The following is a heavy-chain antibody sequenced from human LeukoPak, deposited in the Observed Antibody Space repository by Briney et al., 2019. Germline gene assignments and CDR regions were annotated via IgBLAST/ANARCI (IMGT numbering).Heavy chain of an antibody. D-gene: IGHD5-12*01. J-gene: IGHJ4*02. CDR1: GFTFSSYA. CDR3: AIQNVDIVTTFPYYFDY. V-gene: IGHV3-23*01. Sequence: PGGTLRLSCAASGFTFSSYAMSWVRQAPGKGLEWVSAISGSGGSTYYADSVKGRFTISRDNSKNTLYLQMNSLRAEDTAVYYCAIQNVDIVTTFPYYFDYWGQGTLVTVSS. CDR2: ISGSGGST.